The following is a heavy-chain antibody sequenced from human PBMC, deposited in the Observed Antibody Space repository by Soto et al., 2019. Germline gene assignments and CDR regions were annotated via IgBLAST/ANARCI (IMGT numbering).Heavy chain of an antibody. J-gene: IGHJ6*02. Sequence: QVQLVESGGGVVQPGRSLRLSCAASGFTFSSYAMHWVRQAPGKGLEWVAVISYDGSNKYYADSVKGRFTISRDNSKNTLYLQMNSLRAEDTAVYYCAREGRWLLPYYYYGMDVWGQGTTVTVSS. CDR1: GFTFSSYA. V-gene: IGHV3-30-3*01. D-gene: IGHD3-22*01. CDR2: ISYDGSNK. CDR3: AREGRWLLPYYYYGMDV.